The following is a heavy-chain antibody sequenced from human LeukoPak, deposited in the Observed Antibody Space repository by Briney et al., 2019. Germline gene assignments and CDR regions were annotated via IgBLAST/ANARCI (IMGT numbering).Heavy chain of an antibody. J-gene: IGHJ4*02. D-gene: IGHD3-10*01. CDR1: GYTFTSYG. Sequence: GASVKVSCKASGYTFTSYGISWVRQAPGQGLEWMGWISAYNGNTNYAQKLQGRVTMTTDTSTSTAYMELRSLRSDDTAVYYCARDQLLWFGESFLDYWGQGTLVTVSS. CDR2: ISAYNGNT. CDR3: ARDQLLWFGESFLDY. V-gene: IGHV1-18*01.